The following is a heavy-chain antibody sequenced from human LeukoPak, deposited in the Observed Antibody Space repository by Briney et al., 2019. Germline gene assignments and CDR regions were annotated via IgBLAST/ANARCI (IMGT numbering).Heavy chain of an antibody. CDR1: GFTFSNYA. V-gene: IGHV3-30*04. CDR3: ARDTKVGVVH. D-gene: IGHD1-26*01. J-gene: IGHJ4*02. CDR2: IPYDGSNK. Sequence: GGSLRLSCAASGFTFSNYAMHWVRQASGEGLEWVALIPYDGSNKYYADSVKGRFTVSRDNSKNTLYLQMNSLRAEDTAVYYCARDTKVGVVHWGQGTLVTVSS.